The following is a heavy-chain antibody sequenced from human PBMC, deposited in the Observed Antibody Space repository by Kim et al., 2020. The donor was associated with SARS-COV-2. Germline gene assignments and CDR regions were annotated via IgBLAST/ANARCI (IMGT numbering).Heavy chain of an antibody. J-gene: IGHJ6*02. CDR3: AKDQGGYDSGMDV. V-gene: IGHV3-30*02. Sequence: YAASGKGRFTISRDNSKNTLYLQMNSLRAEDTAVYYCAKDQGGYDSGMDVWGQGTTVTVSS. D-gene: IGHD3-3*01.